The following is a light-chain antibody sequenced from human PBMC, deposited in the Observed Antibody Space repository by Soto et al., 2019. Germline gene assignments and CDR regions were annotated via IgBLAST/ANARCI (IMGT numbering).Light chain of an antibody. CDR2: DVS. Sequence: QSLLTQPAPLSGSPGQSLTLSFPGNNREGGGYNYVSWYQQHPGKAPKLMIYDVSNRPSGVSNRFSGSKSGNTASLTISGLQAEDEADYYCSSYTSSSTYVFGTGTKVTVL. CDR1: NREGGGYNY. J-gene: IGLJ1*01. CDR3: SSYTSSSTYV. V-gene: IGLV2-14*01.